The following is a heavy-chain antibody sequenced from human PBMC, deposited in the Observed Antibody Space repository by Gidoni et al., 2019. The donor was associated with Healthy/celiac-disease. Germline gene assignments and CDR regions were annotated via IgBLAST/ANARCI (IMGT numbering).Heavy chain of an antibody. CDR1: GYTFTSYA. CDR2: INACNGNT. CDR3: ARLLVLRGYSYGYPFYGMDV. Sequence: QVQLVQSGAEVKKPGAAVKVSCKASGYTFTSYAMHWVRQATGQRLEWMGWINACNGNTKYSQKFQGRVTITMDTSASTAYMELSSLRSEDTAVYYCARLLVLRGYSYGYPFYGMDVWGQGTTVTVSS. V-gene: IGHV1-3*01. D-gene: IGHD5-18*01. J-gene: IGHJ6*02.